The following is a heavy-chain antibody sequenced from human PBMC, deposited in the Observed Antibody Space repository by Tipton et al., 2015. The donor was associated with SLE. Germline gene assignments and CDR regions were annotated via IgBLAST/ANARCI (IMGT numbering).Heavy chain of an antibody. CDR1: GFTFSSYA. CDR3: AKDPSVTGGVCCYYFDY. Sequence: SLRLSCAASGFTFSSYAMSWVRQAPGKGLEWVSLIYSGGSSTYYADSVKGRLTISRDNSKNTLYLQMNSLRAEDTAVYYCAKDPSVTGGVCCYYFDYWGQGTLVTVSS. D-gene: IGHD2-8*02. V-gene: IGHV3-23*03. CDR2: IYSGGSST. J-gene: IGHJ4*02.